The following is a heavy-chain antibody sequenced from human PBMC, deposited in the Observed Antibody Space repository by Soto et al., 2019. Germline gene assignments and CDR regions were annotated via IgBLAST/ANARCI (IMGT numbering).Heavy chain of an antibody. CDR2: ISAYNGNT. D-gene: IGHD3-22*01. CDR3: ATKYYYASSGYYPFDY. V-gene: IGHV1-18*01. CDR1: GYTFTSYG. J-gene: IGHJ4*02. Sequence: QVQLVQSGAEVKKPGASVKVSCKASGYTFTSYGISWVRQAPGQGLEWMGWISAYNGNTNYAQKLQGRVTMTTDTSTSTVYMELRSLRSDDTAVYYCATKYYYASSGYYPFDYWGQGTLVTVSS.